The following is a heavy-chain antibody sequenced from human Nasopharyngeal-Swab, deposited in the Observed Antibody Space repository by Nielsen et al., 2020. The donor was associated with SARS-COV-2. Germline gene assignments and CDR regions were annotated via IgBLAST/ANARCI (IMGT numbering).Heavy chain of an antibody. V-gene: IGHV4-31*02. CDR3: ARQSWAGYYYDSSGYMDV. D-gene: IGHD3-22*01. Sequence: WIRQPPGKGLEWIGYIYYSGSIYYNPSLKSRVTISVDTSKNQFSLKLSSVTAADTAVYYCARQSWAGYYYDSSGYMDVWGKGTTVTVSS. CDR2: IYYSGSI. J-gene: IGHJ6*04.